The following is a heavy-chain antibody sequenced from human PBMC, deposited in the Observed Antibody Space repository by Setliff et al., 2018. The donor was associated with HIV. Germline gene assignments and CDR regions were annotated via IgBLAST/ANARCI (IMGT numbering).Heavy chain of an antibody. CDR3: ARDRLTYYFDY. Sequence: SETLSLTCTVSGGSINTYYWSWIRQPAGKGLEWIGRFYTSGSTNYNPSLKSRVTMSVDTSKNQFSLKLSSVTAADTAVHYCARDRLTYYFDYWGQGILVTVSS. V-gene: IGHV4-4*07. J-gene: IGHJ4*02. CDR1: GGSINTYY. CDR2: FYTSGST. D-gene: IGHD3-22*01.